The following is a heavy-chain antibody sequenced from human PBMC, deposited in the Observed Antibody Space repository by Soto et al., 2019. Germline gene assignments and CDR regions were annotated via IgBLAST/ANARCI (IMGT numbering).Heavy chain of an antibody. Sequence: SQTLSLTCAISGDSVSSNSAAWNWIRQSPSRGLEWLGRTYYRSKWYNDYAVSVKSRITINPETSKNQFSLQLNSVTPEDTAVYYCARGERSGSYYEDYFDYWGQGTLVTVSS. CDR3: ARGERSGSYYEDYFDY. J-gene: IGHJ4*02. CDR2: TYYRSKWYN. D-gene: IGHD1-26*01. CDR1: GDSVSSNSAA. V-gene: IGHV6-1*01.